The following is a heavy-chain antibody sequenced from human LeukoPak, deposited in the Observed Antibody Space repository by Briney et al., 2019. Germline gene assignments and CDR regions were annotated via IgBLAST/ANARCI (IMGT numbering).Heavy chain of an antibody. Sequence: GGSLRLSCAASGFTVSTNYVSWVRQAPGKGLEWVSAIYSDGSTHYGDSVKGRFTISRDNSKNTLYLQMNSLRAEDTAVYYCARDKSGIGALGDHTFFGLDVWGQGTTVKVS. CDR1: GFTVSTNY. D-gene: IGHD4/OR15-4a*01. J-gene: IGHJ6*02. CDR3: ARDKSGIGALGDHTFFGLDV. V-gene: IGHV3-66*01. CDR2: IYSDGST.